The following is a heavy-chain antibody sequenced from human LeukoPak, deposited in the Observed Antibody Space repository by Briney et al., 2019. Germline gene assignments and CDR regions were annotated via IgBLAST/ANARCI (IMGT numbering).Heavy chain of an antibody. D-gene: IGHD1-7*01. CDR2: IYYSGST. CDR3: ASDIDWNCLS. V-gene: IGHV4-39*01. J-gene: IGHJ5*02. Sequence: PSETLSLTCTVSGGSISTSNYYWGWIRQPPGKGLEWIGSIYYSGSTYYNSSLKSRVSTSVDTSKNQFSLKLSSVTTADTAVYYCASDIDWNCLSWGQGTLVTVSS. CDR1: GGSISTSNYY.